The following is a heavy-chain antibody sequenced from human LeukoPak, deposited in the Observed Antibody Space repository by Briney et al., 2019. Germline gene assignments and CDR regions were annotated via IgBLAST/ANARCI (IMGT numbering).Heavy chain of an antibody. CDR2: ISSTSSYI. V-gene: IGHV3-21*06. CDR1: GFTFSNYN. J-gene: IGHJ6*02. Sequence: NPGGSLRLSCAASGFTFSNYNFYWVRQAPGKGLEWVSSISSTSSYIYYADSVKGRFTISRDNAKNSLYLQMNSLRAEDTAVYYRARALWSGPVYYGMDVWGQGTTVTVSS. CDR3: ARALWSGPVYYGMDV. D-gene: IGHD3-10*01.